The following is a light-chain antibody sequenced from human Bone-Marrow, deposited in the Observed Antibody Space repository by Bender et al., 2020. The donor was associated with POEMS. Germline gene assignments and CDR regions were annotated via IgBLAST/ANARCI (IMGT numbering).Light chain of an antibody. CDR1: SSDIGGYNY. Sequence: QSALTQPPSASGSPGQSVTISCTGTSSDIGGYNYVSWYQHHPGKAPKLIIYEVNKRPSRVSDRFSASKSGITASLTISWLQAEDEADYYCSSYTTSTTLDWVFGGGTKLTVL. CDR3: SSYTTSTTLDWV. J-gene: IGLJ3*02. CDR2: EVN. V-gene: IGLV2-14*01.